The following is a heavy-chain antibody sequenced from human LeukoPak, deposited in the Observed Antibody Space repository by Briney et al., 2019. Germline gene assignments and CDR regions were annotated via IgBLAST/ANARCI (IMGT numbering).Heavy chain of an antibody. CDR3: TRIAAEYFYYGMDV. D-gene: IGHD6-13*01. CDR1: GFTFSGSA. Sequence: GGSLKLSCAASGFTFSGSAMYWVRQASGKGLEWVGRIRSKANNYATAYAASVKGRFTISRDDSKNTAYLQMDSLKTEDTAVYYCTRIAAEYFYYGMDVWGQGSTVTVSS. V-gene: IGHV3-73*01. J-gene: IGHJ6*02. CDR2: IRSKANNYAT.